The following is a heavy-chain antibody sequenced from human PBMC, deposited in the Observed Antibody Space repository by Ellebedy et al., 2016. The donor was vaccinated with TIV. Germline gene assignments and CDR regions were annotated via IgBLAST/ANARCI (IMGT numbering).Heavy chain of an antibody. J-gene: IGHJ3*02. V-gene: IGHV4-34*01. CDR2: INHSGST. D-gene: IGHD5-12*01. CDR1: GGSFSGHY. Sequence: MPSETLSLTCAVYGGSFSGHYWSWIRQPPGKGLEWIGEINHSGSTNYNPSLKSRLTVSIDTSKHQLSLKLSSVTAADTAVYYCARARGGSDDGAFDIWGQGTTVTVSS. CDR3: ARARGGSDDGAFDI.